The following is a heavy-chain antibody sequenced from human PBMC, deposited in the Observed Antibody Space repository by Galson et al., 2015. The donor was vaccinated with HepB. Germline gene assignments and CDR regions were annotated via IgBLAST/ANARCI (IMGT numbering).Heavy chain of an antibody. J-gene: IGHJ6*02. CDR1: GYTFTGYY. D-gene: IGHD3-3*01. Sequence: SVKVSCKASGYTFTGYYMHWVRQAPGQGLEWMGWINPNSGGTNYAQKFQGRVTMTRDTSISTAYMELSRLRSDDTAVYYCAIQSYYDFWSGYSPDDYYYGMDVWGQGTTVTVSS. CDR3: AIQSYYDFWSGYSPDDYYYGMDV. V-gene: IGHV1-2*02. CDR2: INPNSGGT.